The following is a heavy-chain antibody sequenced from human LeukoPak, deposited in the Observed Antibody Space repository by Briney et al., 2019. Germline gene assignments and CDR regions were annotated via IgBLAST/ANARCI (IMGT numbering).Heavy chain of an antibody. J-gene: IGHJ6*03. CDR3: ARAADCSGGSCYKDYYYYYYMDV. D-gene: IGHD2-15*01. Sequence: SVKVSCKASGGTFSSYAISWVRQAPGRGLEWMGGIIPIFGTANYAQKFQGRVTITADKSTSTAYMELSSLRSEDTAVYYGARAADCSGGSCYKDYYYYYYMDVWGKGTTVTVSS. V-gene: IGHV1-69*06. CDR1: GGTFSSYA. CDR2: IIPIFGTA.